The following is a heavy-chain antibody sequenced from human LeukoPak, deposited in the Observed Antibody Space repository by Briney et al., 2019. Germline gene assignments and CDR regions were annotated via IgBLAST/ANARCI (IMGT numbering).Heavy chain of an antibody. D-gene: IGHD6-13*01. Sequence: SETLSLTCTVSGGSISSSSYYWGWIRQPPGKGLEWIGSIYYSGSTYYNPSLKSRVTISVDTSKNQFSLKLSSVTAADTAVYYCARRSSSWSFDYWGQGTLVTVSS. CDR2: IYYSGST. CDR3: ARRSSSWSFDY. CDR1: GGSISSSSYY. J-gene: IGHJ4*02. V-gene: IGHV4-39*01.